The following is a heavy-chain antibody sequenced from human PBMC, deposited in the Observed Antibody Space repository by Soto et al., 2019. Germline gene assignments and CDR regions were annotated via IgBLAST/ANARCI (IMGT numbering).Heavy chain of an antibody. J-gene: IGHJ4*02. V-gene: IGHV1-69*06. CDR1: GGTFSSYA. Sequence: QVQLVQSGAEVKKPGSSVKVSCKASGGTFSSYAISWVRQAPGQGLEWMGGIIPILGTANYAQKFQGRVTITADKSTSTAYMELSSLRSEDTAVYYCARGGVHYYDSSAYTNFAYWGQGTLVTVSS. D-gene: IGHD3-22*01. CDR3: ARGGVHYYDSSAYTNFAY. CDR2: IIPILGTA.